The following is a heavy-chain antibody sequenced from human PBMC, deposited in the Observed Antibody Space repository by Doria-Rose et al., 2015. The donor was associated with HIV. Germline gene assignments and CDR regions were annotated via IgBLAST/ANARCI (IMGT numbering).Heavy chain of an antibody. D-gene: IGHD6-19*01. J-gene: IGHJ4*02. Sequence: QWGAGLLKPSETLSLSCAVYGGSFSGYYWTWIRQPPGKGLEWVAEINDIGGTNSNPSLKSRVTISIDKSKKQFSLQLTSVTAADTAVYYCARGAVTHPFDFWGQGTLVTVSS. CDR2: INDIGGT. V-gene: IGHV4-34*01. CDR3: ARGAVTHPFDF. CDR1: GGSFSGYY.